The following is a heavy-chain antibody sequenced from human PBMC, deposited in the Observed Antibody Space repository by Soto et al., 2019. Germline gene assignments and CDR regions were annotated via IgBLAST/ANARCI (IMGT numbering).Heavy chain of an antibody. CDR1: GYTFTSYG. V-gene: IGHV1-18*01. CDR2: ISAYNGNT. CDR3: ARDLGDIVVVVAATRGDAFDI. D-gene: IGHD2-15*01. J-gene: IGHJ3*02. Sequence: ASVKVSCKASGYTFTSYGISWVRQAPGQGLEWMGWISAYNGNTNYAQKLQGRVTMTTDTSTSTAYMELRSLRSDDTAVYYCARDLGDIVVVVAATRGDAFDIWGQGTMVTGSS.